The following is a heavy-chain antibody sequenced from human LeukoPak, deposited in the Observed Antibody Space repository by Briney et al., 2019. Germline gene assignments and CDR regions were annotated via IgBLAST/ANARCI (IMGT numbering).Heavy chain of an antibody. CDR1: GFTFSSYS. Sequence: GGSLRLSCAASGFTFSSYSMNWVRQAPGKGLEWVSYISSSSSTIYYADSVKGRFTISRDNAKNSLYLQMNSLRDEDTAVYYCVRYGFDSSGYYDNFDDWGQGTLVTVSS. CDR3: VRYGFDSSGYYDNFDD. CDR2: ISSSSSTI. D-gene: IGHD3-22*01. V-gene: IGHV3-48*02. J-gene: IGHJ4*02.